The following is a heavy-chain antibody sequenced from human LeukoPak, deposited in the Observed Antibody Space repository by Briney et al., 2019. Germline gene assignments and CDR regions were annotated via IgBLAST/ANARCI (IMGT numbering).Heavy chain of an antibody. J-gene: IGHJ6*03. CDR2: IYSSGST. D-gene: IGHD2-2*01. V-gene: IGHV4-39*07. Sequence: PSETLSLTCTVSGGSISSSSYSWGWIRQPPGKGLEWIGSIYSSGSTYYNPSLKSRVTISVDTSKNQFSLKLSSVTAADTAVYYCARVVPAAIPSIDYYYYMDVWGKGTTVTVSS. CDR1: GGSISSSSYS. CDR3: ARVVPAAIPSIDYYYYMDV.